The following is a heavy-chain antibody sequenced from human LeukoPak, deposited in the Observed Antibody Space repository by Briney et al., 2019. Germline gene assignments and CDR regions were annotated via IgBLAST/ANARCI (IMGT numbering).Heavy chain of an antibody. D-gene: IGHD6-19*01. CDR1: GYTFTSYD. V-gene: IGHV1-8*01. CDR3: ARGQVGSSGWYYYYYYGMDV. J-gene: IGHJ6*02. CDR2: MNPNSGNT. Sequence: ASVKVSCKASGYTFTSYDINWVRQATGQGPEWMGWMNPNSGNTGYAQKFQGRVTMTRNTSISTAYMELSSLRSEDTAVYYCARGQVGSSGWYYYYYYGMDVWGQGTTVTVSS.